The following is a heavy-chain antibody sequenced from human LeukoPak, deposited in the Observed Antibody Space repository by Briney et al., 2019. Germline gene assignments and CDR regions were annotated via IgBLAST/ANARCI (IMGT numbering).Heavy chain of an antibody. J-gene: IGHJ4*02. CDR3: ARRNCDDVWDF. CDR2: IKQDGSEK. V-gene: IGHV3-7*01. D-gene: IGHD2-21*01. Sequence: PGGSLRLSCAASGFTFHYNWMTWVRQAPGKGREWVAYIKQDGSEKHYEDSVKGRFTISRNNAKNSMYLQMDSLRDADTAVYYCARRNCDDVWDFWGQGTLVAASS. CDR1: GFTFHYNW.